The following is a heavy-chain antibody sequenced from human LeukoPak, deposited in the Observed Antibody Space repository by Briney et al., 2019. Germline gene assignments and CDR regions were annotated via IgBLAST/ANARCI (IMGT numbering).Heavy chain of an antibody. J-gene: IGHJ5*02. V-gene: IGHV1-8*01. CDR2: MNPNSGNT. D-gene: IGHD6-13*01. CDR3: ARVTTYSSSWYERINWFDP. Sequence: ASVKVSCKASGYTFTSYDINWVRRATGQGLEWMGWMNPNSGNTGYAQKFQGRVTMTRNTSISTAYMELSSLRSEDTAVYYCARVTTYSSSWYERINWFDPWGQGTLVTVSS. CDR1: GYTFTSYD.